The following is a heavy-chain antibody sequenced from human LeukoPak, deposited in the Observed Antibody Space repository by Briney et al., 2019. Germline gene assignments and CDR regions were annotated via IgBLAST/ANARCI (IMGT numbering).Heavy chain of an antibody. V-gene: IGHV3-23*01. Sequence: GGSLRLSCAAPGFTFSSYGMSWVRQAPGKGLEWVSAISGSGGSTYYADSVKGRFTISRDNSKNTLYLQMNSLRAEDTAVYYCAKGRRLSILVAFDIWGQGTMVTVSS. CDR3: AKGRRLSILVAFDI. J-gene: IGHJ3*02. D-gene: IGHD2/OR15-2a*01. CDR2: ISGSGGST. CDR1: GFTFSSYG.